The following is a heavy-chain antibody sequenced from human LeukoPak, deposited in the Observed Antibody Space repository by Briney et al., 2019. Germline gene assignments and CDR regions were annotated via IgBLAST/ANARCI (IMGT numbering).Heavy chain of an antibody. CDR2: IYYSGST. CDR3: ARRSGSSWPTKYYYYHGMDV. CDR1: GGSISSYY. D-gene: IGHD6-13*01. Sequence: SETLSLTCTVSGGSISSYYWSWIRQPPGKGLEWIGYIYYSGSTNYNPSLKSRVTISVDTSKNQFSLKLSSVTAADTAVYYCARRSGSSWPTKYYYYHGMDVWGQGTTVTVSS. J-gene: IGHJ6*02. V-gene: IGHV4-59*08.